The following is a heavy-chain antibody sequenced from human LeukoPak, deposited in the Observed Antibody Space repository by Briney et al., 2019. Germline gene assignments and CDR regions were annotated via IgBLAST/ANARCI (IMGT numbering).Heavy chain of an antibody. V-gene: IGHV3-7*01. CDR1: GFTFSSYG. Sequence: GGSLRLSCAASGFTFSSYGMSWVRQAPGKGLEWVANIKQDGSEKYYVDSVKGRFTISRDNAKNSLYLQMNSLRAEDTAVYYCARGGPTYYYDSSGYWFDYWGQGTLVTVSS. D-gene: IGHD3-22*01. J-gene: IGHJ4*02. CDR3: ARGGPTYYYDSSGYWFDY. CDR2: IKQDGSEK.